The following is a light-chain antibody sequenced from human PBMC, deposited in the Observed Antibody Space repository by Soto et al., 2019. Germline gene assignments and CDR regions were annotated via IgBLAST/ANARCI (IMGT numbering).Light chain of an antibody. CDR1: QSISGE. V-gene: IGKV3-15*01. J-gene: IGKJ2*01. CDR2: GVS. CDR3: QQSHDWPLT. Sequence: EIVMTQSPSTLSASPGERATLSCRASQSISGELAWYQKRPGQPPRLLIYGVSTRATGVPDRFSGSGSGSDFTLTISGLQSEDFAVYYCQQSHDWPLTFGQGTRLDI.